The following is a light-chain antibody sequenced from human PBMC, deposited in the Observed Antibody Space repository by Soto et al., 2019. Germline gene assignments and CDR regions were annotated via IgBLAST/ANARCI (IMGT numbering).Light chain of an antibody. J-gene: IGLJ1*01. CDR1: SGHNNYA. V-gene: IGLV4-69*01. CDR2: LNSDGSH. CDR3: QTWGSGIHV. Sequence: QSVLAQSPSASASLGASVNLTCTLSSGHNNYAVAWHQQQPEKGPRFLMKLNSDGSHNTGDGIPDRFSGSSSGAERYLTISSLQSEDEADYYCQTWGSGIHVLGTGTKVTVL.